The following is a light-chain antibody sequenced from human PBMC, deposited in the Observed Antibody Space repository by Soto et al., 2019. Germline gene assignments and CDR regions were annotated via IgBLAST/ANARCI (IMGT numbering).Light chain of an antibody. V-gene: IGLV1-40*01. CDR2: GNS. J-gene: IGLJ1*01. CDR1: SSNIGAGYD. CDR3: VSFAGGTYV. Sequence: QSVLTQPPSVSGAPGQRVTISCTGSSSNIGAGYDVHWYQQLPGTAPKLHIYGNSNRPSGVPDRFSGSKSGTSASLAITGLQAEDEADSYCVSFAGGTYVFGTGTKVTVL.